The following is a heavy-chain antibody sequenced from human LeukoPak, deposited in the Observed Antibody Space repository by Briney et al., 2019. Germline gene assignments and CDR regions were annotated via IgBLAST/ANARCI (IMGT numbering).Heavy chain of an antibody. J-gene: IGHJ4*02. Sequence: GGSLRLSCAASGFTFSDYWMTWVRQAPGKGLEWVANIKQDGSEMYYVDSVKGRFTISRDNAKNSLYLQMKSLRAEDTAVYYCARNPRNLGYGDYWRQGTLVTVSS. CDR3: ARNPRNLGYGDY. V-gene: IGHV3-7*01. CDR1: GFTFSDYW. CDR2: IKQDGSEM. D-gene: IGHD2-15*01.